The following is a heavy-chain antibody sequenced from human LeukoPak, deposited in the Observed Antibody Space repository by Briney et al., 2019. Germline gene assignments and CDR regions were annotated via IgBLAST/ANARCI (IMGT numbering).Heavy chain of an antibody. CDR3: ARDRSPGNFDY. Sequence: GGSLRLSCAASGFTFSSYGMSWVRQAPGKGLEWVSGIRAGGDNTYYADSVKGRFTISRDNSKNTLYLQMNSLRAEDTAVYYCARDRSPGNFDYWGQGTLVTVSS. J-gene: IGHJ4*02. CDR1: GFTFSSYG. CDR2: IRAGGDNT. D-gene: IGHD3-10*01. V-gene: IGHV3-23*01.